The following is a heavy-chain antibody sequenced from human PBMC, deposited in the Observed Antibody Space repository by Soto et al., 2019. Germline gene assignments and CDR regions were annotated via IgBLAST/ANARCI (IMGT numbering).Heavy chain of an antibody. D-gene: IGHD6-6*01. CDR3: ARAPSPYGIDV. CDR1: GGSISSGGYY. CDR2: IYYSGST. V-gene: IGHV4-31*03. J-gene: IGHJ6*02. Sequence: QVQLQESGPGLVKPSQTLSLTCSVSGGSISSGGYYWTWIRQHPGKGLEWIGYIYYSGSTYYNPSLKSRSTLSVDTSKNQFSLKLTSVTAADTAMYYCARAPSPYGIDVWGQGTTVTVSS.